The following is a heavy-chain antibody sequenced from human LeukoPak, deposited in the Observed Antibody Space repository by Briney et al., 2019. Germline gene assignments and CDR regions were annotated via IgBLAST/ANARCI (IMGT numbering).Heavy chain of an antibody. V-gene: IGHV4-61*02. D-gene: IGHD6-6*01. CDR3: ARDHSPYSSSSSGFDY. CDR2: IYTSGST. J-gene: IGHJ4*02. Sequence: SETLSLTCTVSGGSISSGSYYWSWIRQPAGKGLEWIGRIYTSGSTNYNPSLKSRVTISVDTFKNQFSLKLSSVTAADTAVYYCARDHSPYSSSSSGFDYWGQGTLVTVSS. CDR1: GGSISSGSYY.